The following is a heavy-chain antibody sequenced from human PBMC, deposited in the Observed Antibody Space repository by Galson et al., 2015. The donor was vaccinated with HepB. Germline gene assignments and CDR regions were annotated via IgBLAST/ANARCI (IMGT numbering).Heavy chain of an antibody. D-gene: IGHD2-21*01. CDR3: ARDWRILGRLEY. CDR1: GFTFNTYW. Sequence: SLRLSCAASGFTFNTYWMTWVRQAPGKGLEWVANIKEDGSEEYYVDSVKGRFTLSRDNAKSSLYLEMNSLRAEDTAVYYCARDWRILGRLEYWGQGTLVTVSS. CDR2: IKEDGSEE. J-gene: IGHJ4*02. V-gene: IGHV3-7*03.